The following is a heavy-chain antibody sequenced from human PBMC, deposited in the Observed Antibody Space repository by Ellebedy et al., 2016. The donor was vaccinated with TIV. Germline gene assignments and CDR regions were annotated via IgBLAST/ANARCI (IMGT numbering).Heavy chain of an antibody. D-gene: IGHD6-13*01. J-gene: IGHJ4*02. CDR1: GFTFSNAW. CDR3: AKDRWQQLVPTFEY. CDR2: ISWNSGSI. V-gene: IGHV3-9*01. Sequence: GGSLRLXCAASGFTFSNAWMSWVRQAPGKGLEWVSGISWNSGSIGYADSVKGRFTISRDNAKNSLYLQMNSLRAEDTALYYCAKDRWQQLVPTFEYWGQGTLVTVSS.